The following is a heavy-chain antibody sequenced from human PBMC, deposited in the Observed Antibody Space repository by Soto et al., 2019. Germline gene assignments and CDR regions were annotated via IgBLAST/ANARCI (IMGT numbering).Heavy chain of an antibody. Sequence: EVQLLESGGDLVQPGGSLRLSCAASGFTFSSYAMNWVRQAPGKGLEWVSTINSNGRSTYYADSVKGRFTISRDNSKNKLYLQMNSLIAEYTAIYYCGKDPLYALGNWFDPGGQGTLVTVSS. J-gene: IGHJ5*02. CDR3: GKDPLYALGNWFDP. D-gene: IGHD4-17*01. V-gene: IGHV3-23*01. CDR2: INSNGRST. CDR1: GFTFSSYA.